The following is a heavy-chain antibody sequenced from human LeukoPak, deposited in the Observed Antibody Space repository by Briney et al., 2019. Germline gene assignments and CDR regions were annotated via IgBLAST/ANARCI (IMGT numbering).Heavy chain of an antibody. CDR2: ISGRDDST. Sequence: GASLRLSCAASGFSFSNYAMSWVRQVPRKGLEWVSAISGRDDSTYYADSVKGRFTISRDTSKNTLYLQMNSLRAEDTAVYYCAKWGDYDVLTGYYDSDYWGQGTLVTVSS. J-gene: IGHJ4*02. D-gene: IGHD3-9*01. CDR3: AKWGDYDVLTGYYDSDY. V-gene: IGHV3-23*01. CDR1: GFSFSNYA.